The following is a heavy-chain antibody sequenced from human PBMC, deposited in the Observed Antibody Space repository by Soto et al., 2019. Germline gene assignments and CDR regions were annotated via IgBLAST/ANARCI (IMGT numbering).Heavy chain of an antibody. CDR1: GYTFTGYY. CDR3: ARDLVGGSGSYSLHYYYYGMDV. CDR2: INPNSGGT. J-gene: IGHJ6*02. D-gene: IGHD1-26*01. V-gene: IGHV1-2*02. Sequence: RASVKVSCKASGYTFTGYYMHWVRQAPGQGLEWMGWINPNSGGTNYAQKFQGRVAMTRDTSISTAYMELSRLRSDDTAVYYCARDLVGGSGSYSLHYYYYGMDVWGQGTTVTVSS.